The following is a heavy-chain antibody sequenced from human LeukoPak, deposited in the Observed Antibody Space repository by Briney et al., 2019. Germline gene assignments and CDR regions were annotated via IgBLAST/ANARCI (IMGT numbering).Heavy chain of an antibody. V-gene: IGHV1-2*02. CDR3: ARDSTGHWFDP. CDR2: NNPNSGGT. Sequence: ASVKVSCKASGYTFTGYYMYWVRQAPGQGLEWMGWNNPNSGGTNYAQKFQGRVTMTRDTSISTAYMELSRLRSDDTAVYYCARDSTGHWFDPWGQGTLVTVSS. D-gene: IGHD1-14*01. CDR1: GYTFTGYY. J-gene: IGHJ5*02.